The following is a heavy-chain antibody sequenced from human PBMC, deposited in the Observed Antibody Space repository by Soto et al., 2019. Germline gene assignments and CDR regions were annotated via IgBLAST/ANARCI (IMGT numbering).Heavy chain of an antibody. D-gene: IGHD1-1*01. Sequence: SVKVSCKASGGTFSSYAISWVRQAPGQGLEWMGGIIPIFGTANYAQKFQGRVTITADESTSTAYMELSSLRSEDTAVDYCARDLGTWDERYLDYWGQGAVVTVSS. CDR1: GGTFSSYA. V-gene: IGHV1-69*13. CDR2: IIPIFGTA. J-gene: IGHJ4*02. CDR3: ARDLGTWDERYLDY.